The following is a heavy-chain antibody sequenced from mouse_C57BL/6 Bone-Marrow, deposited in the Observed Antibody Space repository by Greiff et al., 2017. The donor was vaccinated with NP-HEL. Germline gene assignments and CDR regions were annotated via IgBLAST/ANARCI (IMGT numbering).Heavy chain of an antibody. Sequence: EVQRVESGPGLVKPSQSLSLTCSVTGYSITSGYYWNWIRQFPGNKLEWMGYISYDGSNNYNPSLKNRISITRDTSKNQFFLKLNSVTTEDTATYYCARVFPYFDVWGTGTTVTVSS. V-gene: IGHV3-6*01. CDR2: ISYDGSN. CDR3: ARVFPYFDV. J-gene: IGHJ1*03. CDR1: GYSITSGYY.